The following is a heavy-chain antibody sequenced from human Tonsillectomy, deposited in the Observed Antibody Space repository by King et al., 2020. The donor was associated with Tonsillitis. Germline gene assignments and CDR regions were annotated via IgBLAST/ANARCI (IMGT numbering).Heavy chain of an antibody. D-gene: IGHD2-21*02. V-gene: IGHV3-33*08. CDR1: GFTFSSYA. CDR3: AREPLTGCGGDCYSPYYYYMDV. J-gene: IGHJ6*03. CDR2: MWHDETIK. Sequence: VQLVESGGGVVQPGRSLRLSCAASGFTFSSYAMHWVRQAPGKGLEWVAVMWHDETIKYYADSVKGRFTISRDTSKNTLYLQMNSLRAEDTAVYSCAREPLTGCGGDCYSPYYYYMDVWGKGTTVTVSS.